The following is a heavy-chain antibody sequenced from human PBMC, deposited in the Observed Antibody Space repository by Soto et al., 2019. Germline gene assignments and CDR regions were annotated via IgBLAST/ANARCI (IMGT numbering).Heavy chain of an antibody. CDR1: GYSFTSYW. CDR2: IYPGDSDT. J-gene: IGHJ4*02. CDR3: ARIAYYDILTGDTYYFDY. V-gene: IGHV5-51*01. D-gene: IGHD3-9*01. Sequence: HGESLKISCKGSGYSFTSYWIGWVRQMPGKGLELMGIIYPGDSDTRYSPSFQGQVTISADKSISTAYLQWSSLKASDTAMYYCARIAYYDILTGDTYYFDYWGQGTLVTVSS.